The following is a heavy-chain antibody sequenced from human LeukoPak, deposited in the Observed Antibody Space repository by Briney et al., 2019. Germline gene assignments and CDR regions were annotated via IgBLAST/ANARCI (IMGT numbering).Heavy chain of an antibody. CDR2: ISSIGSTI. D-gene: IGHD5-24*01. CDR1: GFTFSSCE. V-gene: IGHV3-48*03. CDR3: ARPMGDGYNYNAFDI. Sequence: GGSLRLSCAAAGFTFSSCEMNWVRQAPGKGLDWVSYISSIGSTIYYADSVKGRSTISRDNAKNSLYLQMNSLRGDDTAVYYCARPMGDGYNYNAFDIWGQGTMVTVSS. J-gene: IGHJ3*02.